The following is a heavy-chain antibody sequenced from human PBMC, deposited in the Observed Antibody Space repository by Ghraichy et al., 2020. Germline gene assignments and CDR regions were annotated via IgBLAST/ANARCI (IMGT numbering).Heavy chain of an antibody. V-gene: IGHV3-23*01. CDR3: AKLGLGWYGDPVYFDY. CDR1: GFTFSSYA. Sequence: CAASGFTFSSYAMSWVRQAPGKGLEWVSAISGSGGSTYYADSVKGRFTISRDNSKNTLYLQMNSLRAEDTAVYYCAKLGLGWYGDPVYFDYWGQGTLVTVSS. CDR2: ISGSGGST. J-gene: IGHJ4*02. D-gene: IGHD4-17*01.